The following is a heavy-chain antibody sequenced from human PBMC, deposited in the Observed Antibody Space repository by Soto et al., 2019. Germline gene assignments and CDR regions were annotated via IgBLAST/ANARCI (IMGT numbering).Heavy chain of an antibody. CDR2: ISGSGGST. D-gene: IGHD5-18*01. J-gene: IGHJ6*02. CDR1: GFTFSSYA. Sequence: PGGSMRLSCAASGFTFSSYAMSWVRQAPGKGLEWVSAISGSGGSTYYADSVKGRFTISRDNSKNTLYLQMNSLRAEDTAVYYCAKGRRGTAMVRGGMDVWGQGTTVTVSS. V-gene: IGHV3-23*01. CDR3: AKGRRGTAMVRGGMDV.